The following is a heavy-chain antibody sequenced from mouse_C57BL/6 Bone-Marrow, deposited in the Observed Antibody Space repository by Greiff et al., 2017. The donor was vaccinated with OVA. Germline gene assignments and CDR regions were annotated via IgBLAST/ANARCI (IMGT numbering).Heavy chain of an antibody. CDR3: AKTGYGNYVSYYYAMDY. J-gene: IGHJ4*01. CDR2: ISYDGSN. D-gene: IGHD2-10*02. CDR1: GYSITSGYY. Sequence: VQLKESGPGLVKPSQSLSLTCSVTGYSITSGYYWTWIRQFPGNKLEWMGYISYDGSNNYNPSLKNRISITRDTSKNQFFLKLNSVTTEDTATYYCAKTGYGNYVSYYYAMDYWGQGTSVTVSS. V-gene: IGHV3-6*01.